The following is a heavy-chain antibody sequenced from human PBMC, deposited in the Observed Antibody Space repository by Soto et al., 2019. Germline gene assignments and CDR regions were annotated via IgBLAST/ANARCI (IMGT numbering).Heavy chain of an antibody. V-gene: IGHV4-30-2*01. CDR2: IYHSGST. J-gene: IGHJ6*02. CDR1: GGSISSGGYS. Sequence: QLQLQESGSGLVKPSQTLSLTCAVSGGSISSGGYSWTWIRQPPGKGLEWIGYIYHSGSTYYNPSLNRRVTILIDRSQNQLSLKLKPVTAADTAVYYCARVPDVWGQGTTVTVSS. CDR3: ARVPDV.